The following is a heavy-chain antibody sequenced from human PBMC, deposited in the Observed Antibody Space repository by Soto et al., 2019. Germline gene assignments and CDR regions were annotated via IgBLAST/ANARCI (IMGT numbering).Heavy chain of an antibody. V-gene: IGHV3-53*01. Sequence: GGSLRISCAACGFTVSSNYMGWVRQAPGKGLEWVSVIYSGGSTYYADSVKGRFTISRDNSKNTLYLQMNSLKASDTAMYYCARHGAVAGYYYYGMDVWGQGTTVTVSS. CDR2: IYSGGST. J-gene: IGHJ6*02. CDR1: GFTVSSNY. CDR3: ARHGAVAGYYYYGMDV. D-gene: IGHD6-13*01.